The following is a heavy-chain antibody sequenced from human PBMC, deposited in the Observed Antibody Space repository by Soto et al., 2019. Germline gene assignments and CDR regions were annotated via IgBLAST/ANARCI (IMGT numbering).Heavy chain of an antibody. V-gene: IGHV4-39*01. Sequence: SETLSLTCTVSGDSLRSSYHYWGWIRQSPGKGLEWIGSIYYTGNTYYNPSLKRRVSISVDMATNEISLRLRAESVADTAVYYRVRVAMHAGEFTPNLDSWGQGALVTVS. CDR3: VRVAMHAGEFTPNLDS. D-gene: IGHD3-10*01. J-gene: IGHJ4*02. CDR1: GDSLRSSYHY. CDR2: IYYTGNT.